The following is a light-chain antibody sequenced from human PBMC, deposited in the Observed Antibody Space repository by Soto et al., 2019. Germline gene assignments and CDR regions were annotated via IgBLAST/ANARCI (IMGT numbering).Light chain of an antibody. V-gene: IGKV3-11*01. Sequence: EIVLTQSPVTLSLSPGERATLSCRASRSVSSYLAWYQQKSGQAPRILIYDASNRATGIPARFSGSGSGTDFTLTISSLEPEDFAVYYCQQRSNWITFGQGTRLEIK. CDR1: RSVSSY. CDR3: QQRSNWIT. CDR2: DAS. J-gene: IGKJ5*01.